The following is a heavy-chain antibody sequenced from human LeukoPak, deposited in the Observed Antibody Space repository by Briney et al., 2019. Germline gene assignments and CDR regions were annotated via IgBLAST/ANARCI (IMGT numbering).Heavy chain of an antibody. Sequence: ASVKVSCKASGYTFTGYYMHWMRQAPGQGLEWMGWINPNSGGTNYAQKFQGRVTMTRDTSISTAYMELSRLRSDDTAVYYCARESPTTEVSDEAFEIWGQGTMVTVSS. D-gene: IGHD5-12*01. CDR3: ARESPTTEVSDEAFEI. J-gene: IGHJ3*02. CDR2: INPNSGGT. V-gene: IGHV1-2*02. CDR1: GYTFTGYY.